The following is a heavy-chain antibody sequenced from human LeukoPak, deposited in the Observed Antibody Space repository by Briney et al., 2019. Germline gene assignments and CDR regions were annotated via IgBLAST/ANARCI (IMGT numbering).Heavy chain of an antibody. D-gene: IGHD1-14*01. CDR1: GFSFSATW. CDR3: ARDWYHAIDY. Sequence: GGSLRLSCAASGFSFSATWMHWVRQSPGKGLVWVARITSDGFSTTYAESVKGRFTISRDNAKNTLYLQMNSLRVEDTAIYYCARDWYHAIDYWGQGTLVTVSS. V-gene: IGHV3-74*03. CDR2: ITSDGFST. J-gene: IGHJ4*02.